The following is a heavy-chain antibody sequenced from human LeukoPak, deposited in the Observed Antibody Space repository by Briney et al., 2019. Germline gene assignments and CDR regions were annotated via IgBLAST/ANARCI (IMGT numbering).Heavy chain of an antibody. CDR3: ARDTNPYGGYYYGMDV. V-gene: IGHV3-7*01. CDR1: GFTFSSYW. J-gene: IGHJ6*02. D-gene: IGHD4-23*01. Sequence: GGSLRLSCAASGFTFSSYWMSWVRQAPGKGLEWVANIKQDGSEKYYVDSVKGRFTISRDNAKNSLYLQMNSLRAEDTAVYYCARDTNPYGGYYYGMDVWGQGTTVTVSS. CDR2: IKQDGSEK.